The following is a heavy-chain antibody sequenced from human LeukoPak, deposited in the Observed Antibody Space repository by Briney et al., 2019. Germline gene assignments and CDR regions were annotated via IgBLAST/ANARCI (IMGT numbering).Heavy chain of an antibody. V-gene: IGHV4-4*07. D-gene: IGHD3-3*01. CDR3: ARENRKVTIFGVAKNWFDP. Sequence: SETLSLTCTVSGGSISSYYWSWIRQPAGKGLEWIGRIYTSGSTHYNPSLKSRVTMSVDTSKNQFSLKLSSVTAADTAVYYCARENRKVTIFGVAKNWFDPWGQGTLVTVSS. CDR1: GGSISSYY. J-gene: IGHJ5*02. CDR2: IYTSGST.